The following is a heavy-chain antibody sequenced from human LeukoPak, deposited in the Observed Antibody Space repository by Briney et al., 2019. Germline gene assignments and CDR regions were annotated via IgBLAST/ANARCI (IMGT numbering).Heavy chain of an antibody. CDR1: GFTFSAYA. Sequence: GGSLSLSCEASGFTFSAYAMTWVRQAPGQGLEWVSSIGSDNKPHYSESVKGRFAISRDNAKNTLYLQMNSLRAEDTAVYYCARHLTYGGWNSWGQGTLVTVSS. CDR3: ARHLTYGGWNS. J-gene: IGHJ4*02. CDR2: IGSDNKP. V-gene: IGHV3-69-1*01. D-gene: IGHD4-23*01.